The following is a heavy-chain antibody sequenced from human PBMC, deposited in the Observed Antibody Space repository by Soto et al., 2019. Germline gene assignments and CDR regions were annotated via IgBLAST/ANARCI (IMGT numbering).Heavy chain of an antibody. CDR1: GFTFSSYG. CDR3: AKDWDIVVVTAIRYGMDV. CDR2: ISYDGSNK. Sequence: QVQLVESGGGVVQPGRSLRLSCAASGFTFSSYGMHWVRQAPGKGLEWVAVISYDGSNKYYADSVKGRFTISRDNSKKTLYLQMNSLRAEDRDVYYCAKDWDIVVVTAIRYGMDVWGQGTTVTVSS. D-gene: IGHD2-21*02. J-gene: IGHJ6*02. V-gene: IGHV3-30*18.